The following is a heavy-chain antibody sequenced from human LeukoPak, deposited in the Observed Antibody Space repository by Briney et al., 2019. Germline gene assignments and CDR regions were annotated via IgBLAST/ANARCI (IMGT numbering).Heavy chain of an antibody. Sequence: GGSLRLSCAASGFTFSSYAMHWVRQAPGKGLEWVAVISYDESNKYYADSVKGRFTISRGNSKNTLYLQMNSLRAEDTAVYYCARDRGYSGSSLFDNWGQGTLVTVSS. CDR3: ARDRGYSGSSLFDN. V-gene: IGHV3-30*04. D-gene: IGHD1-26*01. CDR2: ISYDESNK. J-gene: IGHJ4*02. CDR1: GFTFSSYA.